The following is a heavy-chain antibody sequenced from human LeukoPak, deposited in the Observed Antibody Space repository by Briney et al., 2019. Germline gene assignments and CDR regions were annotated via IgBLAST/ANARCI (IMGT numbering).Heavy chain of an antibody. D-gene: IGHD6-13*01. V-gene: IGHV4-39*07. CDR2: IYYSGST. CDR3: ARDSNWYDAFDI. CDR1: GGSISSSSYY. Sequence: PSETLSLTCTVSGGSISSSSYYWGWIRQPPGKGLEWIGSIYYSGSTYYNPSLKSRVTISVDTSKNQFSLKLSSVTAADTAVYYCARDSNWYDAFDIWGQGTMVTVSS. J-gene: IGHJ3*02.